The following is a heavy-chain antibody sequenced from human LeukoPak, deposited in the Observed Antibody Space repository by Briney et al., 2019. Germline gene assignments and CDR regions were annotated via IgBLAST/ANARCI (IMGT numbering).Heavy chain of an antibody. Sequence: PSETLSLTCAVSGGSISSSNWWSWVRQPPGKGLEWIGEIYHSGSTNYNPSLKSRVTISVDTSKNQFSLKLSSVTAADTAVYYCARGGRSYYDFWSGYENWYFDLWGRGTLVTVSS. V-gene: IGHV4-4*02. D-gene: IGHD3-3*01. CDR2: IYHSGST. CDR1: GGSISSSNW. CDR3: ARGGRSYYDFWSGYENWYFDL. J-gene: IGHJ2*01.